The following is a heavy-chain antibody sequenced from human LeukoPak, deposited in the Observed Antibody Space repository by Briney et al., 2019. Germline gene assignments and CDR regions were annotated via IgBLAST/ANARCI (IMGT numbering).Heavy chain of an antibody. CDR1: GFTFSSYA. Sequence: GGSLRLSCAASGFTFSSYAMSWVRQALGKGLEWVSAISGSGGSTYYADSVKGRFTISRDNSKNTLYLQMNSLRAEDTAVYYCAKWCCSGGSWIYYYYMDVWGKGTTVTISS. CDR2: ISGSGGST. D-gene: IGHD2-15*01. CDR3: AKWCCSGGSWIYYYYMDV. V-gene: IGHV3-23*01. J-gene: IGHJ6*03.